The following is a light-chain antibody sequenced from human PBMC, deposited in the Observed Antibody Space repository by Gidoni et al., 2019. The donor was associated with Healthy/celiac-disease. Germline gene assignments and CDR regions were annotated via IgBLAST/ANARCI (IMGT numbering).Light chain of an antibody. V-gene: IGLV6-57*04. Sequence: FMLTQPHSVSESPGKTVTISCTRSSGSIASNYVQWYQQRPGSAPTTVIYEDNQRPSGVPDRFSGPIDSSSNSASLTISGLKTEDEADYYCQSYDSSNQVFGGGTKLTVL. J-gene: IGLJ2*01. CDR3: QSYDSSNQV. CDR2: EDN. CDR1: SGSIASNY.